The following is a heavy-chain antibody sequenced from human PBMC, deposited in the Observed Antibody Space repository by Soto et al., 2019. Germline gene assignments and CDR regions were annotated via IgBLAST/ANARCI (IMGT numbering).Heavy chain of an antibody. D-gene: IGHD3-10*02. CDR2: IYWDDDK. CDR1: GLSLSTSGEA. J-gene: IGHJ5*02. Sequence: QITLKESGPTLVKPTQTLTLTCTFSGLSLSTSGEAVGWIRQPPGKALEWLALIYWDDDKRYNPSLKTRLTITQDTSKNQGVLTLSNMDPVDTATYFCAHYVSTSPAGWFDPWGQGILVTVSS. V-gene: IGHV2-5*02. CDR3: AHYVSTSPAGWFDP.